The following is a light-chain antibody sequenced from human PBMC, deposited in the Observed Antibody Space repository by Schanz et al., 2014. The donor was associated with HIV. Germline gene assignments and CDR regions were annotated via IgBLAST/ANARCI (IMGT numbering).Light chain of an antibody. CDR1: QSVSTW. CDR2: EAS. V-gene: IGKV1-5*03. J-gene: IGKJ4*01. Sequence: DIQMTQSPSTLSASVGDRISITCRASQSVSTWLAWYQQKPGKAPKLLISEASILETGVPATFSGSGSGTEFTLTITNLQPDDFATYYCQQASEYPLTFGGGTKVEIK. CDR3: QQASEYPLT.